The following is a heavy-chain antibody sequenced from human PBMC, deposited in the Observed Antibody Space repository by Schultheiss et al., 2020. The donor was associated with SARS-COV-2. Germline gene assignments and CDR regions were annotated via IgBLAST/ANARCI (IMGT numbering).Heavy chain of an antibody. J-gene: IGHJ5*02. CDR1: GGSISSGGYY. CDR3: ARQLAAAGMDNWFDP. Sequence: SETLSLTCTVSGGSISSGGYYWSWIRQHPGKGLEWIGYIYYSGSTNYNPSLKSRVTISVDTSKNQFSLKLSSVTAADTAVYYCARQLAAAGMDNWFDPWGQGTLVTVSS. D-gene: IGHD6-13*01. V-gene: IGHV4-61*08. CDR2: IYYSGST.